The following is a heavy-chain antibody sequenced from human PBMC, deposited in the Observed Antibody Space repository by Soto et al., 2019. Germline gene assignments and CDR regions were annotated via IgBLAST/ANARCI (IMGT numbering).Heavy chain of an antibody. J-gene: IGHJ4*02. CDR1: GFTFSSYG. CDR2: ISYDGSNK. CDR3: AKEVWSGSYYVGVDY. D-gene: IGHD1-26*01. Sequence: QVQLVESGGGVVQPGRSLRLSCAASGFTFSSYGMHWVRQAPGKGLEGVAVISYDGSNKYYADSVKGRFTISRDNSKNTLYLQMNSLRAEDTAVYYCAKEVWSGSYYVGVDYWGQGTLVTVSS. V-gene: IGHV3-30*18.